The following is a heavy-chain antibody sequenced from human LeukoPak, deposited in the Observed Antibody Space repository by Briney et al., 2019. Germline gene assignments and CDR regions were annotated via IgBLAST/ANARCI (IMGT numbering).Heavy chain of an antibody. CDR2: IYYSGST. Sequence: PSETLSLTCTVSGGSISSYYWSWIRQPPGKGLDWIGYIYYSGSTNYNPSLKSRVTISVDTSKNQFSLKLTSVTAADTSVYYCAAYQLPTRRYCFDPWGQGTLVTVSS. CDR3: AAYQLPTRRYCFDP. CDR1: GGSISSYY. V-gene: IGHV4-59*01. D-gene: IGHD2-2*01. J-gene: IGHJ5*02.